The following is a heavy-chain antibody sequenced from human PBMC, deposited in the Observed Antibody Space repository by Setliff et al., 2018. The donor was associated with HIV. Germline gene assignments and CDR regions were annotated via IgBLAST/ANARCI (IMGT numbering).Heavy chain of an antibody. J-gene: IGHJ3*01. D-gene: IGHD7-27*01. CDR1: GRSFSGYY. CDR3: ARGWGHDGFDF. Sequence: SETLSLTCAVYGRSFSGYYWNWIRQSPGKGLEWIGEINHSGGTNYNPSLKSRVTMSIDTSKNQFSLNVSFVTAADTAVYYCARGWGHDGFDFWGQGTMVT. V-gene: IGHV4-34*01. CDR2: INHSGGT.